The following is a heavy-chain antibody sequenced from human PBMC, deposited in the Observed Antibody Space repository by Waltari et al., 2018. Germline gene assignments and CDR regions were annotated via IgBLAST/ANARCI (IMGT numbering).Heavy chain of an antibody. D-gene: IGHD5-18*01. V-gene: IGHV6-1*01. J-gene: IGHJ4*02. Sequence: QVQLEQSGPGLVKPSQTLSLTCAISGDSVSTNKAAWTWIRQSPSRGLEWLGRTYYRSKWYDDYAVSLKSRITIKSDTSRNQFSLQLNSVTPEDTAVYYCARFGWAEAMFDCWGQGTVVTVSS. CDR2: TYYRSKWYD. CDR1: GDSVSTNKAA. CDR3: ARFGWAEAMFDC.